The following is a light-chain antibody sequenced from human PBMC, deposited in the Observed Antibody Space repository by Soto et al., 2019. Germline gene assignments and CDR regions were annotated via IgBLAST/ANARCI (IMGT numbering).Light chain of an antibody. Sequence: EIVLTQSPATLSLSPGERATLSCRASQSVSSYLAWYQQKPGQAPRLLIYDASNRATGIPARFSGSGSGTDLTLTISSQQPEDFAVYYCQQRSNWPPTFGGGTKVEIK. V-gene: IGKV3-11*01. CDR1: QSVSSY. CDR3: QQRSNWPPT. CDR2: DAS. J-gene: IGKJ4*01.